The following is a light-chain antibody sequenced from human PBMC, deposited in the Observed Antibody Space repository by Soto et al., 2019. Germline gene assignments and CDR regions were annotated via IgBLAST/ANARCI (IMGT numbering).Light chain of an antibody. CDR3: QQSYSTPIT. J-gene: IGKJ5*01. V-gene: IGKV1-39*01. CDR2: AAS. Sequence: DIQMTQSPSTLSASVGDRFTITFLASQSISNWLAWYQQKPGKAPKLLIYAASSLQSGVPSRFSGSGSGTDFTLTISSPQPEDFATYYCQQSYSTPITFGQGTRLEI. CDR1: QSISNW.